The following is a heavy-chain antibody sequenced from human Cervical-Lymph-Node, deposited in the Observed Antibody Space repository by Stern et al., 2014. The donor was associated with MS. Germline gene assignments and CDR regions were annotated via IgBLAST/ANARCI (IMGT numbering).Heavy chain of an antibody. CDR1: GFTFASYY. D-gene: IGHD3-16*01. CDR3: ARGPPGGDYFDY. CDR2: IDPNNGGT. Sequence: QVQLVQSGAEVKKPGASVKVSCKASGFTFASYYMHWVRQAPGQGLEWMGRIDPNNGGTNSAQKFQGRGTMNRATSIRTAYLELSRLRSDDTAVYYCARGPPGGDYFDYWGQGTLVTVSS. J-gene: IGHJ4*02. V-gene: IGHV1-2*06.